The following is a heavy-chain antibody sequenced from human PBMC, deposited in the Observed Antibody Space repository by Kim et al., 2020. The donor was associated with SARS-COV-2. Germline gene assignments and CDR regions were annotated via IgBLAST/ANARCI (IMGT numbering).Heavy chain of an antibody. J-gene: IGHJ2*01. V-gene: IGHV4-39*01. Sequence: SETLSLTCTVSGGSISSSSYYWGWIRQPPGKGLEWIGSIYYSGSTYYNPSLKSRVTISVDTSKNQFSLKLSSVTAADTAVYYCARLGQDWYFDLWGRGTL. CDR2: IYYSGST. CDR1: GGSISSSSYY. CDR3: ARLGQDWYFDL.